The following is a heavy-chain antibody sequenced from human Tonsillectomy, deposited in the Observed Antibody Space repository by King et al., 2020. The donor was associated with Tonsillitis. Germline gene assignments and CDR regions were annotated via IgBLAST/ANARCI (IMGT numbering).Heavy chain of an antibody. CDR2: IIPNSGAT. CDR1: GYTFTDHN. CDR3: ASAKGYRSSRDGMDV. J-gene: IGHJ6*02. D-gene: IGHD6-13*01. Sequence: QLVQSGAEVKKPGASVKVSCKASGYTFTDHNIHWVRQAPGQGLEWMGWIIPNSGATNYAQKFLGRVTMTRETSSRTINMEVSRLTSDDTAVYYCASAKGYRSSRDGMDVWGQGTTVT. V-gene: IGHV1-2*02.